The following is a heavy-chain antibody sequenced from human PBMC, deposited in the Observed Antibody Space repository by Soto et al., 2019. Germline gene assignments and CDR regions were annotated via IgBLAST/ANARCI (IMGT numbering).Heavy chain of an antibody. CDR3: ARTVGAAYYFDF. J-gene: IGHJ4*02. CDR2: IWTSGST. CDR1: GDSMSKYY. V-gene: IGHV4-4*07. D-gene: IGHD3-16*01. Sequence: QVQLQESGPGLVKPSETLSLTCNVSGDSMSKYYWSWVRQPAGKGLEWIGRIWTSGSTNYNPSLKSRVTMSIDTSNKHFSLDLKSVTAADTAVYYCARTVGAAYYFDFSGQGVLVTVSS.